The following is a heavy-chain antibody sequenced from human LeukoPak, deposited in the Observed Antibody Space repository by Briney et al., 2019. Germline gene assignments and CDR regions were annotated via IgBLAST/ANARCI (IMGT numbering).Heavy chain of an antibody. CDR3: ARDPTWGAVAGTSDY. J-gene: IGHJ4*02. D-gene: IGHD6-19*01. V-gene: IGHV3-7*01. CDR2: IKQEGSEK. CDR1: GFTFSSYW. Sequence: PGGSLRLSCAASGFTFSSYWMSWVRQAPGEGLKWVANIKQEGSEKYYVDSVKGRFTISRDNAKNSLYLQMNSLRAEDTAVYYCARDPTWGAVAGTSDYWGQGTLVTVSS.